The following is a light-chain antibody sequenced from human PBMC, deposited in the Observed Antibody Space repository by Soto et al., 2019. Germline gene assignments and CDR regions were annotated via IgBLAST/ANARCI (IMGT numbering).Light chain of an antibody. V-gene: IGKV1-27*01. CDR2: AAS. Sequence: DIQMTQSPSSLSPSVGDRVTITCRASQGIANYLAWYQQKPGKVPKLLIYAASTLQSAVPSRFSGSGSGTDFTLTISSLQPEDVATYYCQKYNSAPHTFGQWTKLEIK. CDR3: QKYNSAPHT. J-gene: IGKJ2*01. CDR1: QGIANY.